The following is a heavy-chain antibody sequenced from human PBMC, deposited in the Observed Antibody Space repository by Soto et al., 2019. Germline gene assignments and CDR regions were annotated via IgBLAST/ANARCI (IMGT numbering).Heavy chain of an antibody. D-gene: IGHD2-15*01. Sequence: GGSLRLSCAASGFTFSSYAMSWVRQAPGKGLEWVSAISGSGGSTYYADSVKGRFTISRDNSKNTLYLQMNSLRAEDTAVYYCAKDRPSSYFDYYYGMDVWGQGTTVTVSS. J-gene: IGHJ6*02. CDR2: ISGSGGST. CDR3: AKDRPSSYFDYYYGMDV. V-gene: IGHV3-23*01. CDR1: GFTFSSYA.